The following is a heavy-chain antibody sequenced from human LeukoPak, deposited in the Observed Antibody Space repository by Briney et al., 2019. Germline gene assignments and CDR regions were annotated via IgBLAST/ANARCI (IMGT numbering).Heavy chain of an antibody. CDR2: IKPNSGGT. V-gene: IGHV1-2*02. D-gene: IGHD1-26*01. CDR1: GYSFADYY. Sequence: ASVKVSCKASGYSFADYYMHWVRQAPGQGLEWMGWIKPNSGGTRSAQKFQGRVTITADKSTSTAYMELSSLRSEDTAVYYCARDSGGSLPFDYWGQGTLVTVSS. J-gene: IGHJ4*02. CDR3: ARDSGGSLPFDY.